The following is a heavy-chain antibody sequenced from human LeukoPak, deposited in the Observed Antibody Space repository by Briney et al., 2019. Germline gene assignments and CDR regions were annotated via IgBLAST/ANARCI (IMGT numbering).Heavy chain of an antibody. D-gene: IGHD3-10*01. V-gene: IGHV3-23*01. CDR2: ITGSGGST. CDR1: GFTFSTYT. J-gene: IGHJ4*02. Sequence: GGSLRLSCAASGFTFSTYTMSWVRQAPGKGLQRVSGITGSGGSTYYADSVKGRFTISRDNSKNTLYLQMNSLRAEDTAVYYCAKDVGPPFMVRGVIISPSDYWGQGTLVTVSS. CDR3: AKDVGPPFMVRGVIISPSDY.